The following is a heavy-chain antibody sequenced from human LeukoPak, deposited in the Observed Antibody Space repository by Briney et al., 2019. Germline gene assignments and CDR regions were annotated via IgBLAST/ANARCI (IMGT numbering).Heavy chain of an antibody. CDR1: GGSISSYY. Sequence: SETLSLTCTVSGGSISSYYWSWIRQPPGKGLEWIGYIYYSGSTNYNPSLKSRVTISVDTSKNQFSLKLSSVTAAGPAVYYFSRWGPPAPRSPGPGVSTNWFDPWGQGTLVPGPS. J-gene: IGHJ5*02. CDR2: IYYSGST. V-gene: IGHV4-59*01. D-gene: IGHD3-22*01. CDR3: SRWGPPAPRSPGPGVSTNWFDP.